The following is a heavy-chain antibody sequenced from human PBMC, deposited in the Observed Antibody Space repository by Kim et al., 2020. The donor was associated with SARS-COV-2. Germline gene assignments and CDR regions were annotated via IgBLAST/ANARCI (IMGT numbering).Heavy chain of an antibody. D-gene: IGHD3-16*02. CDR1: GTPVTEVA. J-gene: IGHJ3*01. Sequence: ASVKVSCKVVGTPVTEVAMHWVRQAPGKGLEWMGGLDPEDGETTYAQEVQGRFTMTEDTSSDTGYMILSGLRSEDTAVYYCATDIRGPVVMGPGGFDVWGQGTMVVVSS. V-gene: IGHV1-24*01. CDR2: LDPEDGET. CDR3: ATDIRGPVVMGPGGFDV.